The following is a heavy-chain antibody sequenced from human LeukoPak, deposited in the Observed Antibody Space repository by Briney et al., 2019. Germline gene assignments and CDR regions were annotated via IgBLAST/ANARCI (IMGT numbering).Heavy chain of an antibody. CDR2: IGTAGDT. D-gene: IGHD6-13*01. CDR3: ARRHSSSWSGDAFDI. J-gene: IGHJ3*02. V-gene: IGHV3-13*01. CDR1: GFTFSSYD. Sequence: GGSLRLSCAASGFTFSSYDMHWVRQATGKGLEWVSAIGTAGDTYYPGSVKGRFTVSRENAKNSLYLQMNSLRAGDTAVYYCARRHSSSWSGDAFDIWGQGTMVTVSS.